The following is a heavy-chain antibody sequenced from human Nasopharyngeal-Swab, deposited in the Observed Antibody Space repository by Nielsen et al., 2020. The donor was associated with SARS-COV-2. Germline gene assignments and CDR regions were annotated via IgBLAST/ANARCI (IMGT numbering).Heavy chain of an antibody. CDR1: GFTFNTYA. CDR2: ISWNSGSI. J-gene: IGHJ2*01. CDR3: AKDDRGSLSYWYFDL. V-gene: IGHV3-9*01. D-gene: IGHD1-26*01. Sequence: SLKISCAASGFTFNTYAMHWVRQAPGKGLEWVSGISWNSGSIGYADSVKGRFTISRDNAKNSLYLQMNSLRAEDTALYYCAKDDRGSLSYWYFDLWGRGTLVTVSS.